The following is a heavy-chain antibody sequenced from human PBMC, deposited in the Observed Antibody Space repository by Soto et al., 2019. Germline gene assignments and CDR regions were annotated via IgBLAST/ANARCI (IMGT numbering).Heavy chain of an antibody. CDR1: GGSISSYY. Sequence: QVQLQESGPGLVKPSETLSLTCTVSGGSISSYYWSWIRQPAGKGLEWIGRIYTSGSTNYNPSPKSRVTMSVDTAKNQVALKLSSVTAADTGVYYCARGDIVVVPAAIGRGYYYYYGMDVWGQGTTVTVSS. CDR3: ARGDIVVVPAAIGRGYYYYYGMDV. V-gene: IGHV4-4*07. CDR2: IYTSGST. D-gene: IGHD2-2*01. J-gene: IGHJ6*02.